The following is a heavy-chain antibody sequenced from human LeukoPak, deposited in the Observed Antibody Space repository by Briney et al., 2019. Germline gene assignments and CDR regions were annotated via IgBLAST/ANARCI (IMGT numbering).Heavy chain of an antibody. CDR3: ARGIDDGDNWFDP. V-gene: IGHV3-30*03. CDR2: ISDHGSEK. D-gene: IGHD1-1*01. J-gene: IGHJ5*02. Sequence: GGSLRLSCAASGFTFSDYAIHWVRQAPGKGLEWVAVISDHGSEKYYADSVRGRFTISRDNAKNSLYLQMNSLRAEDTALYYCARGIDDGDNWFDPWGQGTQVTVSS. CDR1: GFTFSDYA.